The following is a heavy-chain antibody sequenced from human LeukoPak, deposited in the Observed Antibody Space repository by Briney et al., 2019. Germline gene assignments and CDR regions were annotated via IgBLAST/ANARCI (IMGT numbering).Heavy chain of an antibody. D-gene: IGHD5-24*01. J-gene: IGHJ4*02. CDR3: ARDCRDGYKCDDY. CDR2: IYTPGST. CDR1: GGSISSGSYY. V-gene: IGHV4-61*09. Sequence: SETLSLTCTVSGGSISSGSYYWSWIRQPAGKGLEWIGHIYTPGSTNYNPSLKSRVTMSVDTSKNQFYLKLSSVTAADTAVYYCARDCRDGYKCDDYWGQGTLVTVSS.